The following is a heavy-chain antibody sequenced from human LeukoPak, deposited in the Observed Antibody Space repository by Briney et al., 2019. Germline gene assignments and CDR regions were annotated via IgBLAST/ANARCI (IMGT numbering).Heavy chain of an antibody. Sequence: KPSQTLSLTCTVSGASINSGPYYWTWIRQPAGKGLEWIGRVYTSGSINYNPSLKSRVTISVDTSKNQFSLKLSSVTAADTAVYYCARDPLSTDAFDIWGQGTMVTVSS. CDR2: VYTSGSI. V-gene: IGHV4-61*02. D-gene: IGHD2-2*01. CDR1: GASINSGPYY. J-gene: IGHJ3*02. CDR3: ARDPLSTDAFDI.